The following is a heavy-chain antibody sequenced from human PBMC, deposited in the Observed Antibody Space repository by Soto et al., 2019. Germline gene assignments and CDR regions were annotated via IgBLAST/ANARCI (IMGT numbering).Heavy chain of an antibody. V-gene: IGHV4-59*01. CDR3: ARELGYCRGGSCYLTWFDP. D-gene: IGHD2-15*01. CDR1: GGSISSYY. CDR2: IYYSGST. Sequence: SETLSLTCTVSGGSISSYYWSWIRQPPGKGLEWIGYIYYSGSTNYNPSLKSRVTISVDTSKNQFSLKLSSVTAADTAVYYCARELGYCRGGSCYLTWFDPWGQGTLVTVSS. J-gene: IGHJ5*02.